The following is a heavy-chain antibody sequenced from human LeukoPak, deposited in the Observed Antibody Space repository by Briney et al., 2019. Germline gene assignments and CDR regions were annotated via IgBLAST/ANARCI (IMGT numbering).Heavy chain of an antibody. V-gene: IGHV5-51*01. J-gene: IGHJ3*02. CDR1: GYSFTDYW. CDR3: AGRISMIVVGGGFDCFDI. Sequence: PGDSLKISCKGSGYSFTDYWIGWVRQMPGKGLEWMGIIYRQKSETRYNPSFQGQVTIAADKSISTAYLQWSSLKASDTAMYYCAGRISMIVVGGGFDCFDIWGQGTMVSVSP. D-gene: IGHD3-22*01. CDR2: IYRQKSET.